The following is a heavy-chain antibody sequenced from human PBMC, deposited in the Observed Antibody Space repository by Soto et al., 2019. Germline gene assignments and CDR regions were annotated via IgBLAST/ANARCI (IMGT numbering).Heavy chain of an antibody. Sequence: PGGSLRLSCAASGFTFSSYGMHWVRQAPGKGLEWVAVIWYDGSNKYYADSVKGRFTISRDNSKNTLYLQMNSLRAEDTAVYYCARLSSGWSFDDWGQGTLVTVSS. CDR2: IWYDGSNK. CDR1: GFTFSSYG. CDR3: ARLSSGWSFDD. D-gene: IGHD6-19*01. V-gene: IGHV3-33*01. J-gene: IGHJ4*02.